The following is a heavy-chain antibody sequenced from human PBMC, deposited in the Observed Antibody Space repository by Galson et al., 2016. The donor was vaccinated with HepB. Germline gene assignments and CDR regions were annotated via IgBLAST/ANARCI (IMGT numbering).Heavy chain of an antibody. CDR3: TRGYMHTGMNV. D-gene: IGHD5-18*01. CDR1: GDSVTNDATN. CDR2: TYYRSQWFN. Sequence: CAISGDSVTNDATNWNWIWQSPSRGLEWLGRTYYRSQWFNEYAVSVKSRITINSDTSRNQFSLQLDSVTPDDTAAYFCTRGYMHTGMNVWGQGTTVTVSS. V-gene: IGHV6-1*01. J-gene: IGHJ6*02.